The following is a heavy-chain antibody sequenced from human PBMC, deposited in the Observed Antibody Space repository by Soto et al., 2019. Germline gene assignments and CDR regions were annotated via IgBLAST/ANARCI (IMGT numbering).Heavy chain of an antibody. Sequence: ASVKVSCKASGYTFTSYGIHWVRQAPGQRLEWMGWINAANGDTKYSPKFQGRVTITRDTSASTAYMELSSLRSEDTAVYYCVRRHVSATGTDWFDPWGQGTLVTVSS. CDR1: GYTFTSYG. J-gene: IGHJ5*02. D-gene: IGHD6-13*01. V-gene: IGHV1-3*01. CDR3: VRRHVSATGTDWFDP. CDR2: INAANGDT.